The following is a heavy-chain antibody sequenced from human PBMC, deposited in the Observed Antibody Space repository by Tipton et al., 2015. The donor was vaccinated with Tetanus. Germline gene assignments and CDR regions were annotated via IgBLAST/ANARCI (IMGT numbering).Heavy chain of an antibody. CDR1: GFTFSSYA. CDR2: VSAGGNT. Sequence: SLRLSCAASGFTFSSYAMAWVRPAPGKGLEWVSGVSAGGNTYYADSAKGRFTISRDTSENTLYLQVDSLRVADTAVYYCGIQGHYGGNPPFDYWGQGTLVTV. J-gene: IGHJ4*02. CDR3: GIQGHYGGNPPFDY. V-gene: IGHV3-23*01. D-gene: IGHD4-23*01.